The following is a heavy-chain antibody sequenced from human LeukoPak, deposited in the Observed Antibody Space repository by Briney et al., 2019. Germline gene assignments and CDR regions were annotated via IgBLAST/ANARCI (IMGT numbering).Heavy chain of an antibody. J-gene: IGHJ4*02. CDR1: GGSISSSSYY. V-gene: IGHV4-39*07. D-gene: IGHD3-9*01. Sequence: SETLSLTCTVSGGSISSSSYYWGWIRQPPGKGLEWIGSIYYSGSTYYNPSLKSRVTISVDTSKNQFSLKLSSVTAADTAVYYCARVTGTNYYFDYWGQGTLVTVSS. CDR2: IYYSGST. CDR3: ARVTGTNYYFDY.